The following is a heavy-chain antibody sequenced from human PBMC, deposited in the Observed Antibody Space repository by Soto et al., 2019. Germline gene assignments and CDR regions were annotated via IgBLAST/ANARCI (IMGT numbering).Heavy chain of an antibody. CDR3: AKALSLLGHCSSTSCYNPSTPDY. CDR2: ISGSGGST. D-gene: IGHD2-2*01. Sequence: GGSLRLSCAASGFTFSSYAMSWVRQAPGKGLEWVSAISGSGGSTYYADSVKGRFTISRDNSKNTLYLQMNSLRAEDTAVYYRAKALSLLGHCSSTSCYNPSTPDYWGQGTLVTVSS. J-gene: IGHJ4*02. CDR1: GFTFSSYA. V-gene: IGHV3-23*01.